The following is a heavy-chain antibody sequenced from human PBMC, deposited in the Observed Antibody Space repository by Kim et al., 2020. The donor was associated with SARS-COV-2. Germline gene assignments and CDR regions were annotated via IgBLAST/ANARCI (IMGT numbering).Heavy chain of an antibody. CDR1: GFTFSSYA. Sequence: GGSLRLSCAASGFTFSSYAMHWVRQAPGKGLEWVAVISYDGSNKYYADSVKGRFTISRDNSKNTLYLQMNSLRAEDTAVYYCARDFGAKQYSSSWYGGLYYYYYGMDVWGQGTTVTVSS. D-gene: IGHD6-13*01. J-gene: IGHJ6*02. CDR3: ARDFGAKQYSSSWYGGLYYYYYGMDV. V-gene: IGHV3-30*04. CDR2: ISYDGSNK.